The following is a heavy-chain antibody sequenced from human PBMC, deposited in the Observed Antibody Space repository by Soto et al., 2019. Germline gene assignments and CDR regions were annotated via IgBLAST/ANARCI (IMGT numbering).Heavy chain of an antibody. V-gene: IGHV4-4*02. D-gene: IGHD6-19*01. J-gene: IGHJ4*02. CDR3: ARHIAVPTTRGFDY. Sequence: QVQLQESGPGLVKPSGTLSLTCAVSDGSISTNWWSWVRQPPGKGLEWIGEIYHSGPTNYNPYLNSRVTILIDKSKNQFSLDLASVXAAXTAXXXCARHIAVPTTRGFDYWGQGTLVTVSS. CDR2: IYHSGPT. CDR1: DGSISTNW.